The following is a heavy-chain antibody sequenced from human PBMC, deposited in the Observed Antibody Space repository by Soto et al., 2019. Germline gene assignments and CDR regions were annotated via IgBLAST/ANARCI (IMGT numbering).Heavy chain of an antibody. J-gene: IGHJ4*02. Sequence: PSETLSLTCTVSTESMSSFYWSWIRQPPGKGLEWIGYIHYIGTTYYNSSLKSRVTISIDSSKNQFSLHLNSVTAADTAVYYCARFRRNYFDYWGQGTLVT. CDR3: ARFRRNYFDY. V-gene: IGHV4-59*01. CDR2: IHYIGTT. D-gene: IGHD3-10*01. CDR1: TESMSSFY.